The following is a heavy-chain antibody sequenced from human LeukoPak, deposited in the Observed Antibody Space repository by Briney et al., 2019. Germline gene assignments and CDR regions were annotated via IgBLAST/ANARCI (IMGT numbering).Heavy chain of an antibody. V-gene: IGHV3-64*04. Sequence: GGSLRLSCSASGFTFSNYAMHWVRQAPGKGLEYVSAISSNGGSTYYADSVKGRFTISRDNSNNTLYVQMKSLRAEDTAVYYCARGSYGDYGVVDHWGQGTLVTVSS. D-gene: IGHD4-17*01. CDR3: ARGSYGDYGVVDH. CDR2: ISSNGGST. J-gene: IGHJ4*02. CDR1: GFTFSNYA.